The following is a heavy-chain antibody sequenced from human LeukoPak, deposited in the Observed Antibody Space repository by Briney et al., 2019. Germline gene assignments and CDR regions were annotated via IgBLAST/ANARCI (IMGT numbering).Heavy chain of an antibody. CDR1: GYAFSAYY. J-gene: IGHJ4*02. V-gene: IGHV1-2*02. CDR3: AAASGGSYSRVARPYYFDY. CDR2: LNPQTGDT. Sequence: ASVKVSCKASGYAFSAYYMHWVRQAPGQGLEWMGWLNPQTGDTHFAQKFQGRVTFTRDTSISTAYMELSSLRSEDTAVYYCAAASGGSYSRVARPYYFDYWGQGTLVTVSS. D-gene: IGHD1-26*01.